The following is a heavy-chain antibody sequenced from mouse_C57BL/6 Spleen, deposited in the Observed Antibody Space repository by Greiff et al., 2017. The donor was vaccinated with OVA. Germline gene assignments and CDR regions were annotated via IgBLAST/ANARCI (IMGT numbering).Heavy chain of an antibody. V-gene: IGHV1-53*01. CDR1: GYTFTSYW. J-gene: IGHJ4*01. Sequence: QVQLKQGGPELVKPGPSFKLSCKASGYTFTSYWMHWVKQRPGQGLEWIGIINPSNGGTNYNEKFKSKATLTVDKSSSTDYMQLSSVTSEDSAVYYCARYGYLQNGMDDWGQGTSVTVSS. D-gene: IGHD2-2*01. CDR3: ARYGYLQNGMDD. CDR2: INPSNGGT.